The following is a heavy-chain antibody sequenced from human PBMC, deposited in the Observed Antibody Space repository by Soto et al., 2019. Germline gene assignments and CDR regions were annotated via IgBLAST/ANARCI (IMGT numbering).Heavy chain of an antibody. CDR1: GYTVNSYG. Sequence: VQAGQAGAGVKRPWASGKVSCKASGYTVNSYGIRWVRQAPGQGLEWMGWIRVYNGNTNYAQKVQGRVTMTTDTSTSTAYMELRSLRPDDTAVYYCARDGRNGGYLDYWGQGTVVTVSS. CDR3: ARDGRNGGYLDY. CDR2: IRVYNGNT. V-gene: IGHV1-18*01. D-gene: IGHD2-8*01. J-gene: IGHJ4*02.